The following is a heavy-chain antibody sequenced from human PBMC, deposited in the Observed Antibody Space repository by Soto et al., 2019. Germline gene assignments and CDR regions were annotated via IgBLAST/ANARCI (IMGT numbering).Heavy chain of an antibody. V-gene: IGHV3-13*04. Sequence: PGGSVRISCSASGFPFSSYDMHWVRPGPGKGLEWVSAIGTAGDTNYAGSVKGRFTISRENAKNSLYLQMNSLRAGDTAIYFCARAIGPTLFDDWGQGTLVTVSS. CDR3: ARAIGPTLFDD. J-gene: IGHJ4*02. D-gene: IGHD3-22*01. CDR1: GFPFSSYD. CDR2: IGTAGDT.